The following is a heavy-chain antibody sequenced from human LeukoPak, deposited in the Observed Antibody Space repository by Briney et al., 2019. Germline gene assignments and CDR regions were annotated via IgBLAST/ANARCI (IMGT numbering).Heavy chain of an antibody. CDR2: IYTSGST. CDR1: GGSISSSSYY. J-gene: IGHJ5*02. Sequence: SETLSLTCTVSGGSISSSSYYWSWIRQPAGKGLEWIGRIYTSGSTNYNPSLKSRVTMSVDTSKNQFSLKLSSVTAADTAVYYCARDVPGPLATMTGCNWFDPWGQGTLVTVSS. CDR3: ARDVPGPLATMTGCNWFDP. V-gene: IGHV4-61*02. D-gene: IGHD5-12*01.